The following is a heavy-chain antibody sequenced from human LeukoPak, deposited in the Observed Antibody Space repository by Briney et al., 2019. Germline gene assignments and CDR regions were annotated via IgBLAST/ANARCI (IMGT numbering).Heavy chain of an antibody. CDR2: ISAYNGNT. Sequence: GASVKVSCKASGYTFTSYGISWVRQAPGQGLEWMGWISAYNGNTNYAQKLQGRVTMTTDTSTSTAYMEPRSLRSDDTAVYYCASVYCSGGSCYPGPYDYWGQGTLVTVSS. D-gene: IGHD2-15*01. J-gene: IGHJ4*02. CDR3: ASVYCSGGSCYPGPYDY. V-gene: IGHV1-18*01. CDR1: GYTFTSYG.